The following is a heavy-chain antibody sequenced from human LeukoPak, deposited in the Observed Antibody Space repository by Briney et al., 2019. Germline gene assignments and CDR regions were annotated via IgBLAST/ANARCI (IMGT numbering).Heavy chain of an antibody. J-gene: IGHJ5*02. V-gene: IGHV1-46*01. CDR2: INPSGGST. CDR3: ARSWRFRDLSALEKYNWFDP. D-gene: IGHD3-16*02. CDR1: GYTFTTYY. Sequence: GASVKVSCKASGYTFTTYYMHWVRQAPGQGLEWMGIINPSGGSTSYAQKFQGRVTMTRDTSTSTVYMDLSSLRSEDTAVYYCARSWRFRDLSALEKYNWFDPWGQGTLVTVSS.